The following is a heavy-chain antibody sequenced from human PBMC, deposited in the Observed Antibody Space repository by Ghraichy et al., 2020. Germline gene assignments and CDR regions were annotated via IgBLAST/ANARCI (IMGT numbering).Heavy chain of an antibody. CDR1: GGTFSSYA. V-gene: IGHV1-69*04. CDR2: IIPILGIA. D-gene: IGHD5-18*01. J-gene: IGHJ4*02. CDR3: ARDWGDTAQIDY. Sequence: SVKVSCKASGGTFSSYAISWVRQAPGQGLEWMGRIIPILGIANYAQKFQGRVTLTADKSTSTAYMELSSLRSEDTAVYYCARDWGDTAQIDYWGQGTLVTVSS.